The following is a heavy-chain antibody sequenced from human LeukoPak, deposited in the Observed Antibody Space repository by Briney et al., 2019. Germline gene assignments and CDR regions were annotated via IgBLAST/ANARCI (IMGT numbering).Heavy chain of an antibody. CDR2: ISYDGSKK. J-gene: IGHJ5*02. Sequence: GGSLRLSCAASGFTFSSYAMYWVRQAPGKGLEWVAVISYDGSKKYYADSVKGRFTISRDNSRTTLYLQMDSLRAEDTAVYCCARSYGSGSYYNHNWFDPWGQGTLVTVSS. V-gene: IGHV3-30-3*01. CDR3: ARSYGSGSYYNHNWFDP. D-gene: IGHD3-10*01. CDR1: GFTFSSYA.